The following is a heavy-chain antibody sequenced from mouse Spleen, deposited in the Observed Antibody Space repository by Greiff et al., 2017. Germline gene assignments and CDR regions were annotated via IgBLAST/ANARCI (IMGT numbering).Heavy chain of an antibody. CDR1: GFSLTSYG. V-gene: IGHV2-2*01. CDR3: ARNRDLYWYFDV. Sequence: VQLQQSGPGLVQPSQSLSITCTVSGFSLTSYGVHWVRQSPGKGLEWLGVIWSGGSTVYNAAFISRLSISKDNSKSQVFFKMNSLQADDTAIYYCARNRDLYWYFDVWGAGTTVTVSS. D-gene: IGHD3-3*01. J-gene: IGHJ1*01. CDR2: IWSGGST.